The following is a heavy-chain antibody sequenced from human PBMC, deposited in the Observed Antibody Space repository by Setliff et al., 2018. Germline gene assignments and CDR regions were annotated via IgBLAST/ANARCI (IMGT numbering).Heavy chain of an antibody. D-gene: IGHD3-3*01. CDR1: GGSISSGIYY. CDR2: IYTSGST. CDR3: ARNNAHLEWLFAWFDP. J-gene: IGHJ5*01. Sequence: PSETLSLTCTVSGGSISSGIYYWSWIRQPAGKGLEWIGRIYTSGSTNYNPSLKSRVTISVDTSKNQFSPKLSSVTAADTAVYYCARNNAHLEWLFAWFDPWGQGTLVTVSS. V-gene: IGHV4-61*02.